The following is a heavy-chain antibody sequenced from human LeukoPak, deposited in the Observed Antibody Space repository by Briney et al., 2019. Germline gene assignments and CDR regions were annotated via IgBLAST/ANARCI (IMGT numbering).Heavy chain of an antibody. CDR2: IIPIFGTA. CDR1: GGTLSRYA. CDR3: ASGMVRGDLGYLDY. J-gene: IGHJ4*02. Sequence: GASVKVSCKASGGTLSRYAISWVRQAPGQGLAGMGGIIPIFGTANYAQKFQGRVTITTDESTSTAYMELSSRRSEDTAVYYCASGMVRGDLGYLDYWGQGTLVTVSS. V-gene: IGHV1-69*05. D-gene: IGHD3-10*01.